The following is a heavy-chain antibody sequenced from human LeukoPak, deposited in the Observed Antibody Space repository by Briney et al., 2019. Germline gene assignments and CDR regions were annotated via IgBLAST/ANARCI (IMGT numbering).Heavy chain of an antibody. V-gene: IGHV4-38-2*02. CDR2: IYHSGST. D-gene: IGHD1-26*01. J-gene: IGHJ4*02. CDR3: ARSLSGSSGAISY. CDR1: GYSISSGYY. Sequence: SETLSLTCTVSGYSISSGYYWGGIRQPPGKGLEWIGSIYHSGSTYYNPSLKSRVTISVDTSKNQFSLKLSSVTAADTAVYYCARSLSGSSGAISYWGQGTLVTVSS.